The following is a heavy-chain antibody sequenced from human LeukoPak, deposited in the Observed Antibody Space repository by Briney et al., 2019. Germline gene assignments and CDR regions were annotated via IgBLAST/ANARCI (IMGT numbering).Heavy chain of an antibody. CDR2: IYYSGST. V-gene: IGHV4-59*08. J-gene: IGHJ5*02. CDR3: ARHGMTTGYNWFDP. CDR1: GGSISSYY. Sequence: SETLSLTCTVSGGSISSYYWSWIRQPPGKGLEWIGYIYYSGSTNYNPSLKSRVTISVDTSKNQFSLKLSSVTAADTAVYYCARHGMTTGYNWFDPWAREPWSPSPQ. D-gene: IGHD4-17*01.